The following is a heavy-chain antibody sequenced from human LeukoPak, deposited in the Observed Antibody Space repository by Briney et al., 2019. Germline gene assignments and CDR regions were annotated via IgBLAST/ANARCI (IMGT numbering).Heavy chain of an antibody. CDR2: IYYSGST. Sequence: SETLSLTCTVSGGSISSSSYYWGWIRQPPGKGLEWIGSIYYSGSTYYNPSLKSRVTISVDRSKNQFSLKLSSVTAADTAVYYCASFDSSGSYYFDYWGQGTLVTVSS. D-gene: IGHD3-22*01. J-gene: IGHJ4*02. CDR1: GGSISSSSYY. CDR3: ASFDSSGSYYFDY. V-gene: IGHV4-39*07.